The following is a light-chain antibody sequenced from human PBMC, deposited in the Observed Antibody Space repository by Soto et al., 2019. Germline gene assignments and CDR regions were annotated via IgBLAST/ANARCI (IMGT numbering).Light chain of an antibody. Sequence: DIQMTPSPSSLSASVVDRVTITCRASQSIINYLNWFQQKPGKAPQLLIYAASSLQSGVPLRFSGSGSGTDFTLTITSLQPEDFATYYCQQRYSTPLTFGGGTKVDIK. J-gene: IGKJ4*01. CDR3: QQRYSTPLT. CDR2: AAS. CDR1: QSIINY. V-gene: IGKV1-39*01.